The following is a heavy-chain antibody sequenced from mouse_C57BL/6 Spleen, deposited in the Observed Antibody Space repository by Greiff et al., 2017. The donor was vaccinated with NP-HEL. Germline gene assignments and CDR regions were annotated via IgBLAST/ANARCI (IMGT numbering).Heavy chain of an antibody. CDR2: IYPSDSET. V-gene: IGHV1-61*01. J-gene: IGHJ2*01. D-gene: IGHD4-1*01. CDR3: ARSGWDVSFDY. CDR1: GYTFTSYW. Sequence: QVQLQQPGAELVRPGSSVKLSCKASGYTFTSYWMDWVKQRPGQGLEWIGNIYPSDSETHYNQKFKDKATLTVDKSSSTAYMQLSSLTSEDSAVYYCARSGWDVSFDYWGQGTTLTVSS.